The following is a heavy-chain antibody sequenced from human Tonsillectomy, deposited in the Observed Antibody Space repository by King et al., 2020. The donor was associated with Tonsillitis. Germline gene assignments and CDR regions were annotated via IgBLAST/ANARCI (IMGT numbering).Heavy chain of an antibody. D-gene: IGHD2-21*02. CDR2: ISGSGSIT. J-gene: IGHJ4*02. CDR3: AREGYCGGDCYADLGDY. CDR1: GFTFSSFS. V-gene: IGHV3-48*01. Sequence: VQLVESGGGLVQPGGSLRLSCAASGFTFSSFSMNWVRQAPGKGLEWVSYISGSGSITYYADSVKGRFTISRDNAKNSLYLQMNSLRAEDAAVYYCAREGYCGGDCYADLGDYWGQGTLVTLSS.